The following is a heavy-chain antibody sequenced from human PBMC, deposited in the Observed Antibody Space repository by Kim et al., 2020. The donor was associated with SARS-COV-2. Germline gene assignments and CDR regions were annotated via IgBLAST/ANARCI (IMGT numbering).Heavy chain of an antibody. Sequence: SETLSLTCTVSGGSISSYYWGWIRQPAGKGLEWIGYVYYTGSTNYNPSLKSRVTISLDTSKNQFSLMLTSVTAADTAVYYCARGGNRGEENWGQGTLVTVSS. CDR3: ARGGNRGEEN. D-gene: IGHD7-27*01. V-gene: IGHV4-59*01. CDR2: VYYTGST. CDR1: GGSISSYY. J-gene: IGHJ4*02.